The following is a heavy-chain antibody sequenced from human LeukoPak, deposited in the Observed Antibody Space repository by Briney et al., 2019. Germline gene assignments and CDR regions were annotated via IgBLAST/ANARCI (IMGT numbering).Heavy chain of an antibody. Sequence: ASVKVSCKASGYTFTSYGISWVRQAPGQGLEWMGWISAYNGNTNYAQKLQGRVTMTTDTSSSTAYMELRSLRSDDTAVYYCVRDTYYHDTSGYFDYWGQGTLVTVSS. D-gene: IGHD3-22*01. CDR1: GYTFTSYG. J-gene: IGHJ4*02. CDR2: ISAYNGNT. V-gene: IGHV1-18*01. CDR3: VRDTYYHDTSGYFDY.